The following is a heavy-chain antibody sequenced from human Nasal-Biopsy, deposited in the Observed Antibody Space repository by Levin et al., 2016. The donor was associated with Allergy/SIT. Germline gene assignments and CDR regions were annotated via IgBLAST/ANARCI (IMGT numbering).Heavy chain of an antibody. V-gene: IGHV3-21*06. CDR1: GVTLSHYT. Sequence: GESLKISCAASGVTLSHYTTIWVRQAPGKGLEWISSISGTSYIYYVDSVKGRFTISRDDAQNSLYLQMNSLRAEDTALYFCARVVSNAYAENWGPGTLVTVSS. J-gene: IGHJ4*02. CDR2: ISGTSYI. CDR3: ARVVSNAYAEN. D-gene: IGHD3-16*01.